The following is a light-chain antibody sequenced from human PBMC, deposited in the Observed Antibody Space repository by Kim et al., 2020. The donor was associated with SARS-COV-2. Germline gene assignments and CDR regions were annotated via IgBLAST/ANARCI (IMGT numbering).Light chain of an antibody. V-gene: IGKV2-30*02. J-gene: IGKJ2*01. CDR3: LQGTKLIFT. CDR2: MVS. CDR1: PSLAHSVGHTY. Sequence: QPSSISCIATPSLAHSVGHTYWNWFQQRPGKSPRRLIYMVSTLDSGVPDRFSGSGSGTDFTLKFSSMEAEDVVVYYCLQGTKLIFTFGQGTKL.